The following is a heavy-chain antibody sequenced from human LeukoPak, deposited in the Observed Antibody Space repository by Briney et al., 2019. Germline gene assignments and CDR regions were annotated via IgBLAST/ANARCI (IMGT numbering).Heavy chain of an antibody. Sequence: GASVKVSCKASGGTFSSYAISWVRQAPGQGLEWMGGIIPIFGTANYAQKLQGRVTMTTDTSTSTAYMELRSLRSDDTAVYCCARAVVGAATLYFDYWGQGTLVAVSS. CDR2: IIPIFGTA. CDR1: GGTFSSYA. J-gene: IGHJ4*02. V-gene: IGHV1-69*05. D-gene: IGHD1-26*01. CDR3: ARAVVGAATLYFDY.